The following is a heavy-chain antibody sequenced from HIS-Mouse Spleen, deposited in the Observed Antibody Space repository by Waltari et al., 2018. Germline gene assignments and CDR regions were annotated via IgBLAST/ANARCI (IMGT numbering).Heavy chain of an antibody. CDR1: GFSLSNARMG. CDR2: IFSNDEK. J-gene: IGHJ3*02. Sequence: QVTLKESGPVLVKPTETLTLTCTVSGFSLSNARMGVSGLRQPPGQALEGLAHIFSNDEKSYSTSLKSRLTISKDTSKSQVVLTMTNMDPVDTATYYCARIQGTSLRFLESRSPKAAFDIWGQGTMVTVSS. V-gene: IGHV2-26*01. CDR3: ARIQGTSLRFLESRSPKAAFDI. D-gene: IGHD3-3*01.